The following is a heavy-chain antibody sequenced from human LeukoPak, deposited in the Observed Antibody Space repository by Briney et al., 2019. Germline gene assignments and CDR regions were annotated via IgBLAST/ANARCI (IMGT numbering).Heavy chain of an antibody. D-gene: IGHD2-2*01. CDR1: GFTFSSYE. V-gene: IGHV3-48*03. J-gene: IGHJ4*02. Sequence: GGSLRLSCAASGFTFSSYEMNWVRLAAGKGLEWVSYISSSGSTIYYADSVKGRFTISRDNAKNSLYLQMNSLRAEDTAVYYCATGYCSSTSCFRWGQGTLVTVSS. CDR2: ISSSGSTI. CDR3: ATGYCSSTSCFR.